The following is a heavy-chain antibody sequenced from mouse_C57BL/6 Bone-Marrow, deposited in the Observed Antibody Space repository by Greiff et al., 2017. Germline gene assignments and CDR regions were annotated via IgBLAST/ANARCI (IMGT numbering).Heavy chain of an antibody. J-gene: IGHJ4*01. CDR3: ARSSHYYGYAMDY. CDR2: ISPGSGNT. D-gene: IGHD1-2*01. V-gene: IGHV1-66*01. Sequence: LEESGPELVKPGASVKISCKASGYSFTSYYIHWVKQRPGQGLEWVGWISPGSGNTKYNEKFKGKATLTADTSSSTAYMQLSSLTSEDSAVYYCARSSHYYGYAMDYWGQGTSVTVSS. CDR1: GYSFTSYY.